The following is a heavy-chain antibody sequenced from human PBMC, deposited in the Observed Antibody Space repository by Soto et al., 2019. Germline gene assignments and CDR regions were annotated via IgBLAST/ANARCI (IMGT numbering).Heavy chain of an antibody. CDR3: AVAYYYFWSRYYVLYY. D-gene: IGHD3-3*01. CDR2: ISAYNGNT. Sequence: SVKVSCKASGYTFTSYGISWVRQAPGQGLEWMGWISAYNGNTNYAQELQGRVTMTTDTSTRTAYMELRRLRSDDTAVYYCAVAYYYFWSRYYVLYYWGQGSLVTVSS. V-gene: IGHV1-18*04. CDR1: GYTFTSYG. J-gene: IGHJ4*02.